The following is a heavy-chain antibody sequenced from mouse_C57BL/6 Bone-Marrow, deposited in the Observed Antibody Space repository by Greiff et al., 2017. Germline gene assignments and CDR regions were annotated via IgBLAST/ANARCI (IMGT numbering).Heavy chain of an antibody. CDR2: INPSSGYT. J-gene: IGHJ2*01. CDR1: GYTFTSYW. V-gene: IGHV1-7*01. CDR3: ARSFFFDY. Sequence: QVQLQQSGAELAKPGASVKLSCKASGYTFTSYWMHWVKQRPGQGLEWIGYINPSSGYTKYNQKFKDKATLTTDKSSRTAYMQLSSLTYEDSAVYYCARSFFFDYWGQGTTLTVSS.